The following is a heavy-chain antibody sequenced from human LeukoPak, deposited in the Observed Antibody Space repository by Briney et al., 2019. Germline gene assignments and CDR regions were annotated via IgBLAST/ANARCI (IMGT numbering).Heavy chain of an antibody. CDR2: INPSSGDT. V-gene: IGHV1-2*02. D-gene: IGHD6-13*01. CDR3: ARGAGSGFDI. Sequence: ASVKVSCKASGYTFTGYYMHWVRQAPGQGLEWMGWINPSSGDTHYAQSFQGKVTMTRDTSINTAYMELSRLISDDTAVYYCARGAGSGFDIWGQGTMVTVSS. J-gene: IGHJ3*02. CDR1: GYTFTGYY.